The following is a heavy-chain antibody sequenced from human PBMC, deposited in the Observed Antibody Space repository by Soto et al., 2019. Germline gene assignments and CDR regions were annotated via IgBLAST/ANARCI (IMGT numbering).Heavy chain of an antibody. Sequence: QVQLVQSGAEVKKPGASVKVSCKASGYSFTSYGISWVRQAPGQGLEWMGWISAYNGNTNYAQKLQGRVTMTTDTFTRTAYMELRSLRSDDTAVYYCARITPEITIFGVDPTHDYWGQGTLVTVSS. CDR2: ISAYNGNT. D-gene: IGHD3-3*01. V-gene: IGHV1-18*04. CDR3: ARITPEITIFGVDPTHDY. CDR1: GYSFTSYG. J-gene: IGHJ4*02.